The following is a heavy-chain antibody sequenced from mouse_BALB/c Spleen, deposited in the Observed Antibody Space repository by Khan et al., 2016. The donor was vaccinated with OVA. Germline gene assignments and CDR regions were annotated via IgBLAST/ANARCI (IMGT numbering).Heavy chain of an antibody. V-gene: IGHV1S132*01. J-gene: IGHJ3*01. CDR2: IYPGTGSI. CDR1: GYIFTSYW. D-gene: IGHD2-1*01. CDR3: GRGSGFGNYFDY. Sequence: QVQLKESGGDLVRPGASVKLSCKTSGYIFTSYWIHWVKQWSGQGLEWIARIYPGTGSIYYNENFKDKATLTADISSSTAYMQLGSLKSEDSAVXLCGRGSGFGNYFDYWGQGTLVTVSA.